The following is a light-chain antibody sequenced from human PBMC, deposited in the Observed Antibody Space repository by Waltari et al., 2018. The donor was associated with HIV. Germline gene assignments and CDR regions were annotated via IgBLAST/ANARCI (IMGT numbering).Light chain of an antibody. V-gene: IGLV3-21*02. CDR1: NFGNYS. CDR2: DDT. J-gene: IGLJ2*01. Sequence: YVLTQAPSVSVAPGQAATIPCGNFGNYSVQRYRQKPGRAPDLVVCDDTDRFSGTPARISGANSGNRATLTISSVEAGDEAVYYCQVWDRSYKEAVFGGGT. CDR3: QVWDRSYKEAV.